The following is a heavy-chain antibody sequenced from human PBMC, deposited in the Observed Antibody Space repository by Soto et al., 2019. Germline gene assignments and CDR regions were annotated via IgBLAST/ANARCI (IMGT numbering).Heavy chain of an antibody. V-gene: IGHV1-46*03. CDR3: ARGEGSGCSGGSCYSKFNWFDP. J-gene: IGHJ5*02. CDR2: INPSGGST. CDR1: GYTFTRYY. Sequence: ASVKVSCKASGYTFTRYYMHWVRQAPGQGLEWMGIINPSGGSTSYAQKFQGRVTMTRDTPTSTVYMELSSLRSEDTAVYYCARGEGSGCSGGSCYSKFNWFDPWGQGTLVTVSS. D-gene: IGHD2-15*01.